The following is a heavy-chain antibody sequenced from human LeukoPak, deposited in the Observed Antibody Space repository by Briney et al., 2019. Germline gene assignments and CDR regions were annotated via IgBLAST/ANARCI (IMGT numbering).Heavy chain of an antibody. CDR3: ARGDPHADL. CDR2: ITISGHTK. CDR1: GFDLSTYE. Sequence: PGGSLRLSCAASGFDLSTYEMNWVRQAPGKGLEWIADITISGHTKNYADSVKGRFSISRDNARTSLYLQMHSLRVEYTGVYYCARGDPHADLWGQGTLVTVSS. V-gene: IGHV3-48*03. D-gene: IGHD5-24*01. J-gene: IGHJ5*02.